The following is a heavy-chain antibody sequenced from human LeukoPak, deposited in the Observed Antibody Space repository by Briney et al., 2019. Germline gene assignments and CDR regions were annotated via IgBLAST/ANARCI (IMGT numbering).Heavy chain of an antibody. J-gene: IGHJ6*02. V-gene: IGHV4-4*07. CDR3: ARDQLDFWSGYTYYYGMGV. Sequence: SETLSLTCTVSGGSISSYYWSWIRQPAGKGLEWIGRIYTSGSTNYNPSLKSRVTMSVDTSKNQFSLKLSSVTAADTAVYYCARDQLDFWSGYTYYYGMGVWGQGTTVTVSS. CDR2: IYTSGST. CDR1: GGSISSYY. D-gene: IGHD3-3*01.